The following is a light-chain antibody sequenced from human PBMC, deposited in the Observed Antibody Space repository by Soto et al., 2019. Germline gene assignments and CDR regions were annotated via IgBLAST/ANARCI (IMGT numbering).Light chain of an antibody. J-gene: IGKJ4*01. Sequence: DIRMTQSPSSLSASVGDTITITCRASRTINTSLNWFQQKPGEPPRLLIYGASTLHDGVPSRFSGSGSGADFTLTISGLQPEDSASYHCHQTYSDISFGGGTKV. CDR3: HQTYSDIS. V-gene: IGKV1-39*01. CDR1: RTINTS. CDR2: GAS.